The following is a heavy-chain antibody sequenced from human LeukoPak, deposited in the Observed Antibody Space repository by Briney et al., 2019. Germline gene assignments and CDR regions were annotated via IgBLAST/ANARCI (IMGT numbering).Heavy chain of an antibody. J-gene: IGHJ6*03. CDR1: GYSISSGYY. Sequence: SSETLSLTCAVSGYSISSGYYWGWIRQPPVKGLEWIGSIYHSGSTYYNPSLKSRVTISVDTSKNQFSLKLSSVTAADTAVYYCAKRPYCSSTSCYYYYMDVWGKGTTVTVSS. D-gene: IGHD2-2*01. CDR2: IYHSGST. V-gene: IGHV4-38-2*01. CDR3: AKRPYCSSTSCYYYYMDV.